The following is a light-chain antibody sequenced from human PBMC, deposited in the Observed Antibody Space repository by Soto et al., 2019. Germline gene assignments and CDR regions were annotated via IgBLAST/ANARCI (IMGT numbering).Light chain of an antibody. V-gene: IGKV1-5*03. Sequence: DIQMTQSPSTLSASVGDRVTITCRASQSISSWLAWYQQKPGKAPKLLIYKASSLESGVPSRFSGSGSGTELTLTISSLQPDEFGTYYCRQYNSYSPWTFGQGTKVEIK. J-gene: IGKJ1*01. CDR1: QSISSW. CDR2: KAS. CDR3: RQYNSYSPWT.